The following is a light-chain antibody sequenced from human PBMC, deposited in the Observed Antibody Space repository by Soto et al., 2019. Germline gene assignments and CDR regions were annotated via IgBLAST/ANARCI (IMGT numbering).Light chain of an antibody. CDR3: QRYSRSPIT. CDR2: GAS. J-gene: IGKJ5*01. CDR1: QSVSSNY. V-gene: IGKV3-20*01. Sequence: EIVLTQSPATLSLSPGEGATLSCRASQSVSSNYLTWYQQKPGQAPRLLIYGASSRASGIPDRFSGSGSGTDFTLTINRLEPEDFAVYYCQRYSRSPITFGQGTRLEIK.